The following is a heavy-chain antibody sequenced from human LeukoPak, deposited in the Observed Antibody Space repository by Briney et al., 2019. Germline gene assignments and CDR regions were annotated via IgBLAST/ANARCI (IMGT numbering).Heavy chain of an antibody. V-gene: IGHV4-34*01. CDR3: ARQNADIVLMVYASYFDY. D-gene: IGHD2-8*01. CDR2: INHSGST. J-gene: IGHJ4*02. Sequence: PSETLSLTCAVYGGSFSGYYWSWIRQPPGKGLEWIGEINHSGSTNYNPSLKSRVTISVDTSKNQFSLKLSSVTAADTAVYYCARQNADIVLMVYASYFDYWGQGTLVTVSS. CDR1: GGSFSGYY.